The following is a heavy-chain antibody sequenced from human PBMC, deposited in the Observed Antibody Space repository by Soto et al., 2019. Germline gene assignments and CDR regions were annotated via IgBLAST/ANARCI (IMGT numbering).Heavy chain of an antibody. CDR3: ARGGDYGDY. J-gene: IGHJ4*02. CDR2: IIPIFAIS. D-gene: IGHD4-17*01. CDR1: GGTFSKYP. V-gene: IGHV1-69*01. Sequence: QVQLVQSGAEVKKPGSSVKVSCKASGGTFSKYPISWVRQAPGQGLEWMGGIIPIFAISRYAQKFQGRITITADESTRTAYMELSSLRSDDTAAYYCARGGDYGDYWGQGTLVTVSS.